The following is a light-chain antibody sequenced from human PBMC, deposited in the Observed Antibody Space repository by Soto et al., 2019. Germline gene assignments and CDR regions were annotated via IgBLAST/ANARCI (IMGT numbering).Light chain of an antibody. V-gene: IGKV1-39*01. CDR3: QQSYSAPIT. CDR1: QSISTY. J-gene: IGKJ5*01. CDR2: AAF. Sequence: DIQMTQSPSSLSASVGDRVTITCRASQSISTYLHWYQQKPGKAPKLLIYAAFSLQSGVPSRFSGSGSGTDFTLTISSLRPEDYATYYCQQSYSAPITFGQGTRLEIK.